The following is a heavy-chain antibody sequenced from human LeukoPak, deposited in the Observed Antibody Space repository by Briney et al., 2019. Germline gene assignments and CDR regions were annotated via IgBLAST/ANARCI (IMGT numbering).Heavy chain of an antibody. CDR2: ISGSGGST. J-gene: IGHJ4*02. V-gene: IGHV3-23*01. CDR1: GFTFSSYA. CDR3: ARYGSGNFRKGAFDY. Sequence: QPGGSLRLSCAASGFTFSSYAMSWVRQAPGKGLEWVSAISGSGGSTYYADSVKGRFTISRDNSKNTLYLQMNSLRAEDTALYYCARYGSGNFRKGAFDYWGQGTLVTVSS. D-gene: IGHD3-10*01.